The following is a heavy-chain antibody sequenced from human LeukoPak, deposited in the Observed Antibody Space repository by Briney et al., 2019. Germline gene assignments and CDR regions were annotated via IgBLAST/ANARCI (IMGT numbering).Heavy chain of an antibody. J-gene: IGHJ4*02. D-gene: IGHD6-6*01. CDR1: GGSISSGSYY. V-gene: IGHV4-61*02. CDR2: IYTSGST. Sequence: SQTLSLTCTVSGGSISSGSYYWSWIRQPAGKGLEWIGRIYTSGSTNYNPSLKSRVTISVDTSKNHFSLKLSSVTAADTAVYYCARHSPFWSYSSSSGILDYWGQGTLVTVSS. CDR3: ARHSPFWSYSSSSGILDY.